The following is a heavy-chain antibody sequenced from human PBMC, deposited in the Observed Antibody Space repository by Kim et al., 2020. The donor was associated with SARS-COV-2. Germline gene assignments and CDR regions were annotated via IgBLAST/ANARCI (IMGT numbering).Heavy chain of an antibody. CDR3: ARQKFDYYDSSGYFDY. J-gene: IGHJ4*02. CDR2: IYYSGIT. D-gene: IGHD3-22*01. CDR1: GGSINSHY. Sequence: SETLSLTCTVSGGSINSHYWSWIRQPPGKALEWIGYIYYSGITKYNPSLKSRVTISVDTSKNQFSLKLSSVTAADTAVYYCARQKFDYYDSSGYFDYWGQGTLVTVSS. V-gene: IGHV4-59*08.